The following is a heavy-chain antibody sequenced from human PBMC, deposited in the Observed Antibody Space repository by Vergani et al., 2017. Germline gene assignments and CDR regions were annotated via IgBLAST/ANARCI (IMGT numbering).Heavy chain of an antibody. CDR1: GFTFSSYA. J-gene: IGHJ4*02. CDR2: ISYDGSNK. V-gene: IGHV3-30-3*01. CDR3: AGTYYDSSGYYFRPPQGDY. D-gene: IGHD3-22*01. Sequence: QVQLVESGGGVVQPGRSLRLSCAASGFTFSSYAMHWVRQAPGKGLEWVAVISYDGSNKYYADSVKGRFTISRDNSKNTLYLQMNSLRAEDTAVYYCAGTYYDSSGYYFRPPQGDYWGQGTLVTVSS.